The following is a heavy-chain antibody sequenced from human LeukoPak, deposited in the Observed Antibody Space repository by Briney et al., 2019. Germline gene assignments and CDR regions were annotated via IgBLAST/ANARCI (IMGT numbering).Heavy chain of an antibody. CDR1: GGTFSSYA. V-gene: IGHV1-69*05. CDR2: IIPISGTA. D-gene: IGHD3-9*01. J-gene: IGHJ4*02. CDR3: ARSYYDILTGFDY. Sequence: SVKVSCKASGGTFSSYAISWVRQAPGQGLEWMGRIIPISGTANYAQKFQGRVTITTDESTSTAYMELSSLRSEDTAVYYCARSYYDILTGFDYWGQGTLVTVSS.